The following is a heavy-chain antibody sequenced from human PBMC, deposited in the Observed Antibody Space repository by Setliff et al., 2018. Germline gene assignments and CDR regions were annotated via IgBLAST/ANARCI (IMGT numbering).Heavy chain of an antibody. D-gene: IGHD5-12*01. J-gene: IGHJ4*02. CDR1: GGSISSHY. CDR3: ASISGYETLDY. Sequence: SETLSLTCTVSGGSISSHYWSWIRQPPGKGLEWIGSIYYSGSTNYNPSLKSRVTISVDTSKNQVSLKLSSVTAADTAVYYCASISGYETLDYWGQGTLVTVSS. V-gene: IGHV4-59*11. CDR2: IYYSGST.